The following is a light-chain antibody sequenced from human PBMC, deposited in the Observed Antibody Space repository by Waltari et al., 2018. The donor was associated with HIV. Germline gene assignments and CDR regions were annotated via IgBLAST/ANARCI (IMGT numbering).Light chain of an antibody. CDR2: TTS. V-gene: IGKV1-39*01. Sequence: DIQMTQSPSSLSASVGDRVTITCRASQDIGTFLSWYQHKPGTAPRLLVYTTSSLYGGVPSRFSARGYATDFTLTISSLQPEDFATYYCHQTSSPPWTFGPGTRVDI. J-gene: IGKJ1*01. CDR3: HQTSSPPWT. CDR1: QDIGTF.